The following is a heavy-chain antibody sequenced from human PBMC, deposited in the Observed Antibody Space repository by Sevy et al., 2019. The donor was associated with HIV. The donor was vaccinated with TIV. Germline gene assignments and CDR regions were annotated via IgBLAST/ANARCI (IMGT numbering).Heavy chain of an antibody. D-gene: IGHD6-13*01. V-gene: IGHV1-69*13. CDR3: ASVSSSWYEFDY. J-gene: IGHJ4*02. CDR1: GGTFSSYA. Sequence: ASVKVSCKASGGTFSSYAISWVRQAPGQGLEWMGRIIPIFGTANYAQKFQGRVTITADESTSTAYMELSSLRSEDTAVYYCASVSSSWYEFDYWGQGTLVTVSS. CDR2: IIPIFGTA.